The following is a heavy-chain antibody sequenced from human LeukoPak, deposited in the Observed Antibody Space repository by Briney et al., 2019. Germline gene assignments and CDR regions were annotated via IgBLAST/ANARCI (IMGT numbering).Heavy chain of an antibody. V-gene: IGHV1-8*01. D-gene: IGHD2-2*01. CDR1: GYTFTNYD. CDR3: ARPHCSSTDCHPPEWFDP. CDR2: MNPNSGNT. J-gene: IGHJ5*02. Sequence: ASVKVSCKTSGYTFTNYDINWVRQATGQGLEWMGWMNPNSGNTGFAQKFQGRVTMTRNTSISTAYMELSSLRSEDTAVYYCARPHCSSTDCHPPEWFDPWGQGTLVTVSS.